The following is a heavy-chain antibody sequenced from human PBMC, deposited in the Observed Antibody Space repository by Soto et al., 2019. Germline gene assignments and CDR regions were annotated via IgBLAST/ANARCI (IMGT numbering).Heavy chain of an antibody. Sequence: SETLSLTCAVSGGSISSGGYSWSWIRQPPGKGLEWIGYIYHSGSTYYNPSLKSRVTISVDRSKNQFSLKLSSVTAADTAVYYCARFDIVVIPAEDNWFDPWGQGTLVTVSS. CDR2: IYHSGST. CDR3: ARFDIVVIPAEDNWFDP. CDR1: GGSISSGGYS. J-gene: IGHJ5*02. D-gene: IGHD2-2*01. V-gene: IGHV4-30-2*01.